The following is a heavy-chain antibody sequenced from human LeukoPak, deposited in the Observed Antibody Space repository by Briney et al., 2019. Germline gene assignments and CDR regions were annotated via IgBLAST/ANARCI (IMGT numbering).Heavy chain of an antibody. CDR1: GVSLTTSGTR. CDR2: IDWEDEK. J-gene: IGHJ4*02. D-gene: IGHD1-26*01. Sequence: GPALVRPSQTLTLACTLSGVSLTTSGTRVNWIRRPPGKALEWLARIDWEDEKFYGTSLRNRLSISKDTSTNQVVLTMTNMDPLDTGTYYCAQMRPQWELEIWGQGTLVTVSS. CDR3: AQMRPQWELEI. V-gene: IGHV2-70*04.